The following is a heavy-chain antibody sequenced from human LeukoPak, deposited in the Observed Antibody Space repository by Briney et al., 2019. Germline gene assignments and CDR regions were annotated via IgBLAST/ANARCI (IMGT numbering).Heavy chain of an antibody. V-gene: IGHV4-4*07. D-gene: IGHD6-6*01. CDR3: AREGSATARPFVSNDY. CDR2: IHTSGNS. CDR1: GGSISTYY. J-gene: IGHJ4*02. Sequence: SETLSLTCTVSGGSISTYYWSWIRQPAGKGLEWIGRIHTSGNSDYNPSLKSRVTMSVDTSKNQFPLKVRSVTAADMAVYYCAREGSATARPFVSNDYWGQGTLVTVSS.